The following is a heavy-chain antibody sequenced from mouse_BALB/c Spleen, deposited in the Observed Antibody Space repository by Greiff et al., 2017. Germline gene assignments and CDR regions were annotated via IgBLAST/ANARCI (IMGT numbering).Heavy chain of an antibody. V-gene: IGHV3-8*02. CDR2: ISYSGST. CDR3: ARYYDGYYWYFDV. D-gene: IGHD2-3*01. J-gene: IGHJ1*01. Sequence: EVQLVESGPSLVKPSQTLSLTCSVTGDSITSGYWNWIRKFPGNKLEYMGYISYSGSTYYNPSLKSRISITRDTSKNQYYLQLNSVTTEDTATYYCARYYDGYYWYFDVWGAGTTVTVSS. CDR1: GDSITSGY.